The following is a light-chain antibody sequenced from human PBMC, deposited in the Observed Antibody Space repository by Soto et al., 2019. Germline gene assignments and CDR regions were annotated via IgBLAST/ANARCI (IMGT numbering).Light chain of an antibody. V-gene: IGKV3-11*01. Sequence: EIGLAQSTATLSLSPGERATLSCRASQSVSISLAWYQQKPGQAPRLLIYDASNRATGVPARFSGSGSGTDFTLTVSSLEPEDFALYYCQQRSNWPPEITFGQGTRLEI. CDR3: QQRSNWPPEIT. CDR2: DAS. J-gene: IGKJ5*01. CDR1: QSVSIS.